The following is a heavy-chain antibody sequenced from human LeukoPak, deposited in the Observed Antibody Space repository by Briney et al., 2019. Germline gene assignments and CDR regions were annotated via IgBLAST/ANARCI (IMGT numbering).Heavy chain of an antibody. V-gene: IGHV4-34*01. J-gene: IGHJ4*02. CDR1: GGPFSGHY. Sequence: PSETLSLTCAVYGGPFSGHYWSWIRQPPGKGLEWIGEINHSGSTNYNPSLKSRVTISLDTSKNQFSLKLSSVTAADTAVYYCARSQTGSWYFWGQGTLVTVSS. CDR2: INHSGST. D-gene: IGHD6-13*01. CDR3: ARSQTGSWYF.